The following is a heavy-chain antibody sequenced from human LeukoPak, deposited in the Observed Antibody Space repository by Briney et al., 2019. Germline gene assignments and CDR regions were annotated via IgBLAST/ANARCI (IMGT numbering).Heavy chain of an antibody. CDR1: GGSFSGYY. Sequence: SETLSLTCAVYGGSFSGYYWSWIRQPPGKGLEWIGEINHSGSTNYNPSLKSRVTISVDTSKNQFSLKLSSVTAADTAVYYCARDCSSTSCSHGGFDYWGQGTLVTVSS. D-gene: IGHD2-2*01. V-gene: IGHV4-34*01. CDR2: INHSGST. J-gene: IGHJ4*02. CDR3: ARDCSSTSCSHGGFDY.